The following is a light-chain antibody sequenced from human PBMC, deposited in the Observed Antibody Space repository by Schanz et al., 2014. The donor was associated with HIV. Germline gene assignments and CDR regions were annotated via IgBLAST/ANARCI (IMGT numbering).Light chain of an antibody. CDR2: GNN. V-gene: IGLV1-40*01. Sequence: QSVLTQPPSVSGAPGQRVPISCTGSSSNIGAGYDVNWYQQLPGTAPKLLIYGNNNRPSGVPDRFSGSKSGTSASLAITGLQTEDEADYYCCSYAGSGTSNWVFGGGTKLTVL. CDR1: SSNIGAGYD. CDR3: CSYAGSGTSNWV. J-gene: IGLJ3*02.